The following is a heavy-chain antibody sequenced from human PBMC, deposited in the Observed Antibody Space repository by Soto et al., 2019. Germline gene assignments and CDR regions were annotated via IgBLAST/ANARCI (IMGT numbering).Heavy chain of an antibody. CDR3: ATDRGGYCSGGSCPEAWFDP. Sequence: QVQLVQSGAEEKKPGASVKVSCKASGYTFTTYPMNWLRQAPGQRPEWMGWINVGNGGTKYSQKFQGRVSITRDTPASTAYMQRGRRRSDDTAAYYCATDRGGYCSGGSCPEAWFDPWGQGTLVTGTS. CDR2: INVGNGGT. V-gene: IGHV1-3*05. CDR1: GYTFTTYP. J-gene: IGHJ5*02. D-gene: IGHD2-15*01.